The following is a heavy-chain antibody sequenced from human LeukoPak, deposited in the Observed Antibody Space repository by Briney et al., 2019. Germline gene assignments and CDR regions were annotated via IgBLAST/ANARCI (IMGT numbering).Heavy chain of an antibody. V-gene: IGHV3-33*01. CDR2: TWYDGSDK. Sequence: PGRSLRLSCAASGFTFSSYGMHWVRQAPGKGLEWVAVTWYDGSDKYYADSVKGRITISRDNSKNTLYLQMNSLRAEDTAVYYCARGKRRDGYWAYFQHWGQGTLVTVSS. J-gene: IGHJ1*01. CDR3: ARGKRRDGYWAYFQH. D-gene: IGHD5-24*01. CDR1: GFTFSSYG.